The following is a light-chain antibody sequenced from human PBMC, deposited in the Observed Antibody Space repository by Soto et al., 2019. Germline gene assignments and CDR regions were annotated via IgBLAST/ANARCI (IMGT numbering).Light chain of an antibody. CDR3: QQYNSYSMYT. J-gene: IGKJ2*01. Sequence: DIQMTQSPSTLSASVGDRVTITCRASQSISSWLAWYQQKPGKAPKLLIYDASSLESGLPSRFSGSGSGTEFTLTISSLQPDDFATYYCQQYNSYSMYTFGQGTKLEIK. CDR2: DAS. V-gene: IGKV1-5*01. CDR1: QSISSW.